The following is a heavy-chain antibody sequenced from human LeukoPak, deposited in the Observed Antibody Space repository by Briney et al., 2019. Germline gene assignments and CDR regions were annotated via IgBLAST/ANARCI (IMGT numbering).Heavy chain of an antibody. V-gene: IGHV4-59*08. CDR1: GGSISSYY. D-gene: IGHD3-22*01. Sequence: PSETLSLTCTVSGGSISSYYWSWIRQPPGKGLEWIGYIYYSGSTNYNPSLKSRVTISVDTSKNQFSLKLSSVTAADTAVYYCARGVSYYGSSGYYNEYFQHWGQGTLVTVSS. CDR2: IYYSGST. CDR3: ARGVSYYGSSGYYNEYFQH. J-gene: IGHJ1*01.